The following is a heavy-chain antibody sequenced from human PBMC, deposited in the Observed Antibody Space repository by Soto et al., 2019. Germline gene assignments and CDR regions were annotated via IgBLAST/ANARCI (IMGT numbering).Heavy chain of an antibody. D-gene: IGHD5-18*01. V-gene: IGHV1-3*01. CDR2: INAGNGNT. J-gene: IGHJ4*02. Sequence: QVQLVQSGAEVKKPGASVKVSCKSSGYTFTSYAMHWVRQAPGQRLEWMGWINAGNGNTKYSQKFQGRVTITRDTSASTAYMELSSLRSEGTAVYYCARGLNGYSHYFDSWGQGTLVTVSS. CDR3: ARGLNGYSHYFDS. CDR1: GYTFTSYA.